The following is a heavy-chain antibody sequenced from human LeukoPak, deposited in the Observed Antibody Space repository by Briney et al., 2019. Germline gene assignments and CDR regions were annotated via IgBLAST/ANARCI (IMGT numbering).Heavy chain of an antibody. CDR2: IYPSDSDT. D-gene: IGHD5-12*01. V-gene: IGHV5-51*01. CDR1: GYRFTTSW. Sequence: GESLKIPCKGSGYRFTTSWIAWVRQMPGKGLEWMGMIYPSDSDTKYSRAFQGQVTISADESNSTAYLQWSSLKTSDTAMYYCARLAFRWLRSLPPDYWGQGTLVTVSS. J-gene: IGHJ4*02. CDR3: ARLAFRWLRSLPPDY.